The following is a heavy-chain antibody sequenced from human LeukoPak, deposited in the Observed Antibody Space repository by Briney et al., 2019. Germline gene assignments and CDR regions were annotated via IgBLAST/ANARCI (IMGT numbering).Heavy chain of an antibody. CDR3: ARDVSSTSCYDSGCN. J-gene: IGHJ4*02. V-gene: IGHV1-69*13. Sequence: SVKVSCKASGGTFSSYAISWVRQAPGQGLEWMGGIVPIFGTANYAQKFQGRVTITADESTSTAYMELSSLRSEDTAVYYCARDVSSTSCYDSGCNWGQGTLVTVSS. CDR2: IVPIFGTA. D-gene: IGHD2-2*01. CDR1: GGTFSSYA.